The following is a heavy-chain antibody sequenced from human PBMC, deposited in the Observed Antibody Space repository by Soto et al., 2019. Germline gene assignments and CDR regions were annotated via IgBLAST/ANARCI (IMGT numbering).Heavy chain of an antibody. J-gene: IGHJ4*02. CDR2: INAGNGNT. CDR1: GYTFTSYA. D-gene: IGHD6-19*01. V-gene: IGHV1-3*05. Sequence: QVQLVQSGAEENKTGASVKVSCKASGYTFTSYAMHWVRQAPGQRLEWMGWINAGNGNTKYSQKFQGRVTITRDTSASPAYMELSSLRSEDTAVYYCARGSGWYPPFDYWGQGTLVTVSS. CDR3: ARGSGWYPPFDY.